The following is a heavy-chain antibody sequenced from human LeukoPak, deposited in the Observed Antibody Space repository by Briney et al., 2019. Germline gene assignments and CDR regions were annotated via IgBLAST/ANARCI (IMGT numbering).Heavy chain of an antibody. V-gene: IGHV3-30-3*01. CDR1: GFTFSSYA. D-gene: IGHD3-10*01. Sequence: PGRSLRLSCAASGFTFSSYAMHWVRQAPGKGLEWVAVISYDGSNKYYADSVKGRFTISRDNSKNTLYLQMNSLRAEDTAVYYCARSYGSGSYYYFGYWGQGTLVTVSS. CDR3: ARSYGSGSYYYFGY. J-gene: IGHJ4*02. CDR2: ISYDGSNK.